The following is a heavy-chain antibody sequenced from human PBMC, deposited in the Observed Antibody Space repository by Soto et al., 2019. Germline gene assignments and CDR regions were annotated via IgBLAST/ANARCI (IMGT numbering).Heavy chain of an antibody. CDR3: AKAWLVGGPVERYYFDY. CDR1: GFTFSSYA. Sequence: EVQLLESGGGLVQPGGSLRLSCAASGFTFSSYAMSWVRQAPGKGLEWVSAISGSGGSTYYADAVKGRFTISRDNSKNTLYLQMNSLRAEDTAVYYCAKAWLVGGPVERYYFDYWGQGTLVTVSS. V-gene: IGHV3-23*01. J-gene: IGHJ4*02. D-gene: IGHD6-19*01. CDR2: ISGSGGST.